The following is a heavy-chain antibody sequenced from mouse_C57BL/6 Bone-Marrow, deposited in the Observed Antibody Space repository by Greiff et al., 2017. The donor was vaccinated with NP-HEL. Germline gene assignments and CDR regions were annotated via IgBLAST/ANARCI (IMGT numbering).Heavy chain of an antibody. J-gene: IGHJ4*01. CDR2: INYDGSST. V-gene: IGHV5-16*01. CDR3: ARRGILRRHTYAMDY. CDR1: GFTFSDYY. D-gene: IGHD2-4*01. Sequence: EVKLMESEGGLVQPGSSMKLTCTASGFTFSDYYMAWVRQVPEKGLEWVANINYDGSSTYYLDSLKSRFIISRDNAKNILYLQMRSLKSEDTATYYCARRGILRRHTYAMDYWGQGTTLTVSS.